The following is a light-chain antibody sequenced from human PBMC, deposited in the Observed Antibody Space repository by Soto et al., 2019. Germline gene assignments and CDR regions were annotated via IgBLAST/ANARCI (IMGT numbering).Light chain of an antibody. CDR2: EVN. Sequence: QSLLTQPPSAYGSPGQSVAISCTGTSSDVGGYNYVSWYQQHPGKAPKLMIYEVNKRPSGVPDRFSGSKSGNTASLTVSGLQAEDEADYYCSSYAGSSNVFGTGTKVTVL. CDR3: SSYAGSSNV. V-gene: IGLV2-8*01. CDR1: SSDVGGYNY. J-gene: IGLJ1*01.